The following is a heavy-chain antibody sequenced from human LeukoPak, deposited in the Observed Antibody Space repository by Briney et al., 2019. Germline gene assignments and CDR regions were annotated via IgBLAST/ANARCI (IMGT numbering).Heavy chain of an antibody. D-gene: IGHD6-13*01. CDR1: GFTFNTYA. Sequence: PGGSLRLSCATSGFTFNTYAMTWVRQAPGKRLEWVSTVSVSGADTYYADSVKGRFTISIENSKNTVYLQMNSLRVDDTAVYYCARDHGSIAAAGTESGAFDIWGQGTMVTVSS. CDR3: ARDHGSIAAAGTESGAFDI. CDR2: VSVSGADT. J-gene: IGHJ3*02. V-gene: IGHV3-23*01.